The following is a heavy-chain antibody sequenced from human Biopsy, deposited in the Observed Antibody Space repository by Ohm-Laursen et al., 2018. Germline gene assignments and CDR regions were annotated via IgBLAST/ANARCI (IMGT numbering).Heavy chain of an antibody. D-gene: IGHD2-2*01. Sequence: SQTLSLTCTVYGESFNGYYWSWIRQTPGKGLEWIGEINHSGRTNYNPSLKSRVTISVDTSKNQFSLRLSSVTAADTAVYYCAREGYCSRTSCYPDYWGQGILVTVSS. J-gene: IGHJ4*02. CDR2: INHSGRT. V-gene: IGHV4-34*01. CDR3: AREGYCSRTSCYPDY. CDR1: GESFNGYY.